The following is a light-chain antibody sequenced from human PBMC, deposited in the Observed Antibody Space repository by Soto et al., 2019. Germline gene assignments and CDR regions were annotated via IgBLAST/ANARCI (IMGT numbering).Light chain of an antibody. V-gene: IGKV2-40*01. CDR1: QSLLDSDDGDTY. Sequence: DIVLTQTPLSLPVTPGEPASISCRSSQSLLDSDDGDTYLDWYLQKPGQSPQLLIYTVSYRAFAVQDXXSGSGSGTNFTLKISRVEAEDVGVYYCMQRIEFPLTFGGGTKVEIK. CDR3: MQRIEFPLT. J-gene: IGKJ4*01. CDR2: TVS.